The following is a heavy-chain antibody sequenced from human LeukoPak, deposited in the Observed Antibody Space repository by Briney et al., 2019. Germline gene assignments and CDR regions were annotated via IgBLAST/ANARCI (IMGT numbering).Heavy chain of an antibody. V-gene: IGHV3-73*01. D-gene: IGHD5-12*01. CDR3: ARDPGYSAYATVRGYAVDI. J-gene: IGHJ3*02. CDR1: GFAFRASA. CDR2: IRSKTFTYAT. Sequence: GGSLRLSCAASGFAFRASAVPWVPEASGQGLKWGGGIRSKTFTYATTSAASVRGRFTFSRADSTNTSYLPLNSLRAEDRAVYYPARDPGYSAYATVRGYAVDIWGQGTMVTVSS.